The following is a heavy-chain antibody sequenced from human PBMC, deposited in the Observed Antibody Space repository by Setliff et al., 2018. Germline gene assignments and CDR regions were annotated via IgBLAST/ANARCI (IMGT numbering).Heavy chain of an antibody. V-gene: IGHV1-2*06. J-gene: IGHJ3*02. CDR1: GGTFRSYG. CDR2: INANSGGA. D-gene: IGHD3-16*01. CDR3: ARDRVWGTLDAFDI. Sequence: ASVKVSCKASGGTFRSYGISWVRQAPGQGLEWMGRINANSGGANYAQKFQGRVTMTRDTSISTAYMDLSRLRSDDTAVYYCARDRVWGTLDAFDIWGQGTMVTVSS.